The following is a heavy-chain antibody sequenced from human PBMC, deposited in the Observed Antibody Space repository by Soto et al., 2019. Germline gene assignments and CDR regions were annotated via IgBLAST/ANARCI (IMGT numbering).Heavy chain of an antibody. CDR3: ARGDYDFFSGYKNPYYYYMDV. D-gene: IGHD3-3*01. J-gene: IGHJ6*03. CDR1: GGSISSYY. Sequence: SETLSLTCTVSGGSISSYYWSWIRQPPGKGLEWIGYIYYSGSTNYNPSLKSRVTISVDTSKNQFSLKLSSVTAADTAVYYCARGDYDFFSGYKNPYYYYMDVWGKATTVTVSS. CDR2: IYYSGST. V-gene: IGHV4-59*01.